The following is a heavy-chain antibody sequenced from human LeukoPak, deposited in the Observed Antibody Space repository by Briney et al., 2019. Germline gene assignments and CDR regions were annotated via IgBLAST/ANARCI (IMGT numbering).Heavy chain of an antibody. J-gene: IGHJ5*02. Sequence: PGESLKISCKGSGYSFTSQRITWVRQMPGKGLEWMGRIDPSDSYSNYSPSFQGHVTISVDKSISTAYLQWSSLKASDTAMYYCARDLSRNCFDPWGQGTLVIVSS. CDR1: GYSFTSQR. V-gene: IGHV5-10-1*01. CDR2: IDPSDSYS. D-gene: IGHD3-3*01. CDR3: ARDLSRNCFDP.